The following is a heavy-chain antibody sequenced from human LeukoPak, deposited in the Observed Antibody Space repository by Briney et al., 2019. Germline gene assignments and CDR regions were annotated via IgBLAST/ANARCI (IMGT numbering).Heavy chain of an antibody. CDR1: GGSISSYY. V-gene: IGHV4-59*01. J-gene: IGHJ4*02. CDR3: ARGGYYDILTGYYSLFDY. CDR2: IYYSGST. Sequence: PSETLSLTCTVSGGSISSYYWSWIRQPPGKGLEWIGYIYYSGSTNYNPSLKSRVTISVDTSKNQFSLKLSSVTAADTAVYYCARGGYYDILTGYYSLFDYWGQGTLVTVSS. D-gene: IGHD3-9*01.